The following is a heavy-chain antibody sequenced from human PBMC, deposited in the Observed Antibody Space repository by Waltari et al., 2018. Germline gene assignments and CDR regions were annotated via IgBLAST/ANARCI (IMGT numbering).Heavy chain of an antibody. Sequence: QVQLVESGGGVVQPGRSLRLSCAASGFTFSSYAMHWVRQAPGKGLGWVAVISYDGNKYYADAVKGRFTISRDNSKNTLYLQMNSLRAEDTAVYYCARHRIAVAGYDYWGQGTLVTVSS. CDR3: ARHRIAVAGYDY. D-gene: IGHD6-19*01. J-gene: IGHJ4*02. CDR1: GFTFSSYA. V-gene: IGHV3-30*04. CDR2: ISYDGNK.